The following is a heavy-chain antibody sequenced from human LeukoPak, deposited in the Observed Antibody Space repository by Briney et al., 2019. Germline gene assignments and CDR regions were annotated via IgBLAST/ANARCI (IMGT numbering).Heavy chain of an antibody. CDR1: GYTFTSYG. D-gene: IGHD5-12*01. J-gene: IGHJ6*02. Sequence: ASVKVSCKASGYTFTSYGISWVRQAPRQGLEWMGWISAYNGNTNYAQKPHSRGTMTTDTSTSTAYMELRSLRSDDTAVYYCASSGYSTSNYFYGMDVWGQGTTVSVSS. CDR2: ISAYNGNT. V-gene: IGHV1-18*01. CDR3: ASSGYSTSNYFYGMDV.